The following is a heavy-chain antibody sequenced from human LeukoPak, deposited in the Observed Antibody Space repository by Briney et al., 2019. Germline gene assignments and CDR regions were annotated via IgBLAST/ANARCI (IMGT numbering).Heavy chain of an antibody. V-gene: IGHV3-23*01. D-gene: IGHD3-3*01. CDR1: GFTFSSYA. CDR2: ISGSGGST. J-gene: IGHJ4*02. CDR3: AKTFPRVTIFGVVIRQFDY. Sequence: GGFLRLSCAASGFTFSSYAMSWVRQAPGKGLEWVSAISGSGGSTYYADSVKGRFTISRDNSKNTLYLQMNSLRAEDTAVYYCAKTFPRVTIFGVVIRQFDYWGQGTLVTVSS.